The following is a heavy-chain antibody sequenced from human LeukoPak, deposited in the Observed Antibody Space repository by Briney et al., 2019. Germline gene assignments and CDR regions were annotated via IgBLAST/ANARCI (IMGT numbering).Heavy chain of an antibody. V-gene: IGHV3-23*01. Sequence: HPGGSLRLSCAVSEFTFSSYAMSWVRQAPGQGLEWVSALSGSGGSTYYADSVKGRFTISRDNSKNTLYLQMNSLRAEDTAVYCCAKVLWFGELSTPFDYWGQGTLVTVSS. J-gene: IGHJ4*02. CDR2: LSGSGGST. CDR3: AKVLWFGELSTPFDY. CDR1: EFTFSSYA. D-gene: IGHD3-10*01.